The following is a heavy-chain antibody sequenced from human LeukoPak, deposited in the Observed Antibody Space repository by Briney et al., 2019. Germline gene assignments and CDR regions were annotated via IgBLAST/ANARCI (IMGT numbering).Heavy chain of an antibody. CDR3: ARVVRGSGSYWAYYYYYYMDV. D-gene: IGHD3-10*01. Sequence: PSETLSLTCTVSGGSISSYYWSWIRQPPGKGLEWIGYIYYSGSTNYNPSLKSRVTISVDTSKNQFSLKLSSVTVADTAVYYCARVVRGSGSYWAYYYYYYMDVWGKGTTVTISS. CDR2: IYYSGST. V-gene: IGHV4-59*01. CDR1: GGSISSYY. J-gene: IGHJ6*03.